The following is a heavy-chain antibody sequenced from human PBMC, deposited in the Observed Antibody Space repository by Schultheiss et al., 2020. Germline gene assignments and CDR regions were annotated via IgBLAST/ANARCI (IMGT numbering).Heavy chain of an antibody. CDR1: GGSISSYY. CDR2: IYYSGST. Sequence: SETLSLTCTVSGGSISSYYWSWIRQPPGKGLEWIGYIYYSGSTNYNPSLKSRVTMSVDTSKNQFSLKLSSVTAADTAVYYCARVRFSGSYYDVDFDYWGPGTLVTVAS. J-gene: IGHJ4*02. CDR3: ARVRFSGSYYDVDFDY. V-gene: IGHV4-59*12. D-gene: IGHD1-26*01.